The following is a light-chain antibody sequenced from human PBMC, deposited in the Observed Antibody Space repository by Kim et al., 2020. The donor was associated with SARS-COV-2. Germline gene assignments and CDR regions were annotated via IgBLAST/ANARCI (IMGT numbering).Light chain of an antibody. V-gene: IGKV3-15*01. CDR2: NAF. CDR3: HQYYSWPYT. CDR1: ERVYTN. J-gene: IGKJ2*01. Sequence: IVMTQSPAILSVSPGEAATLTCRASERVYTNLAWYQQKPGQAPRLVIFNAFTRATGISARLSASGSSTEFTLTIGSLQSEDIGFYYCHQYYSWPYTFGQWTKLEI.